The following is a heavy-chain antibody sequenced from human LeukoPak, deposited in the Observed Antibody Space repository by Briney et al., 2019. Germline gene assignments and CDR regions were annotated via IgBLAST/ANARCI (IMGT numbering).Heavy chain of an antibody. V-gene: IGHV1-2*06. CDR2: INPNSGAT. Sequence: ASVKVSCKASGGTFSSYAISWVRQAPGQGLEWMGRINPNSGATNYAQKFQGRVTMTRDTSIITAYMELSRLRSDDTAVYYCASDSGHSYGDIDFWGQGTLVTVSS. CDR1: GGTFSSYA. CDR3: ASDSGHSYGDIDF. D-gene: IGHD5-18*01. J-gene: IGHJ4*02.